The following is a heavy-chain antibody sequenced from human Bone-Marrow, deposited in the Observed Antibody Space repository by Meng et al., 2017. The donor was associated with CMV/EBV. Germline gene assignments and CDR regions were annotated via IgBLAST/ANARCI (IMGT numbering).Heavy chain of an antibody. V-gene: IGHV1-69*10. CDR2: IIPILGIA. Sequence: SVKVSCKASGGTFSSYAISWVRQAPGQGLEWMGGIIPILGIANYAQKFQGRVTITADKSTSTAYMELSSLRSEDTAVYYCARDSGAVAGSPLYYFGYWGQGTRVTVSS. CDR1: GGTFSSYA. CDR3: ARDSGAVAGSPLYYFGY. J-gene: IGHJ4*02. D-gene: IGHD6-19*01.